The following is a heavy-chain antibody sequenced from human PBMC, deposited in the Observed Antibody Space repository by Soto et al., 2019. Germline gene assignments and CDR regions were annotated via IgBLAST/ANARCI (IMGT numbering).Heavy chain of an antibody. CDR3: ARVDDYVWGSYQLDY. CDR1: GYTFTSYA. J-gene: IGHJ4*02. CDR2: INAGNGNT. V-gene: IGHV1-3*01. D-gene: IGHD3-16*02. Sequence: GASVKVSCKASGYTFTSYAMHWVRQAPGQRLEWMGWINAGNGNTKYSQKFQGRVTITRDTSASTAYMELSSLRPEDTAVYYCARVDDYVWGSYQLDYWGQGTLVTVSS.